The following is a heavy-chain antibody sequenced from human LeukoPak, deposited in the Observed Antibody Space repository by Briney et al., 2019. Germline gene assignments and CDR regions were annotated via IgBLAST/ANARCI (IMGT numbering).Heavy chain of an antibody. CDR3: ARNTAAAGIRSYYYYYMDV. V-gene: IGHV4-34*01. CDR1: GGSFSGYY. D-gene: IGHD6-13*01. Sequence: PSETLSLTCAVYGGSFSGYYWSWIRRPPGKGLEWIGEINHSGSTNYNPSLKSRVTISVDTSKNQFSLKLSSVAAADTAVYYCARNTAAAGIRSYYYYYMDVWGKGTTVTVSS. CDR2: INHSGST. J-gene: IGHJ6*03.